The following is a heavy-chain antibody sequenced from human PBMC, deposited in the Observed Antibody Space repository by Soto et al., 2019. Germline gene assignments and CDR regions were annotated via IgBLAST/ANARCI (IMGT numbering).Heavy chain of an antibody. CDR2: ISYDGSNK. Sequence: QVQLVESGGSVVQPGRSLRLSCAASGFTFSSYTLHWVRQAPGKGLEWVALISYDGSNKYYADSVKGRFTISRDNSKNTLYLQMNSLRPEDTALFYCARGPYDFWSGYIADAFDVWGQGTMVTASS. J-gene: IGHJ3*01. CDR1: GFTFSSYT. V-gene: IGHV3-30-3*01. D-gene: IGHD3-3*01. CDR3: ARGPYDFWSGYIADAFDV.